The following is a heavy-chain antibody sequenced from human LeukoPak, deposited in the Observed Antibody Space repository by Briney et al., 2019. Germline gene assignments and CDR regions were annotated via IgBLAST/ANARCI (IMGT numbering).Heavy chain of an antibody. CDR2: IYTSGST. D-gene: IGHD3-10*01. CDR3: ARVYYGSGSYDYFDY. Sequence: SETLSLTCTVSGGSISSGSYYWSWIRQPAGTGLEWIGRIYTSGSTNYNPSLKSRVTISVDTSKNQFSLKLSSVTAADTAVYYCARVYYGSGSYDYFDYWGQGTLVTVSS. V-gene: IGHV4-61*02. CDR1: GGSISSGSYY. J-gene: IGHJ4*02.